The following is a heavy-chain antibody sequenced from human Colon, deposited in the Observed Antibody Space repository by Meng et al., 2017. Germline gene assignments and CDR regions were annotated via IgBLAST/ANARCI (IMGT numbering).Heavy chain of an antibody. Sequence: GSLRLSCAVYGGSLSGYYWSWIRQPPGKGREGSGEINHSGSSNYNSSLKSRDTISVDTSKNQFSLKLSSVTAADTAVYYCARARIPPMVRGVRAYYYYYGMDVWGQGTTVTVSS. CDR1: GGSLSGYY. CDR2: INHSGSS. V-gene: IGHV4-34*01. J-gene: IGHJ6*02. D-gene: IGHD3-10*01. CDR3: ARARIPPMVRGVRAYYYYYGMDV.